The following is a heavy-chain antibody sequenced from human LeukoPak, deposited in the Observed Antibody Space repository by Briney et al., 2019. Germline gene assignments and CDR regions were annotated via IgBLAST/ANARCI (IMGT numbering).Heavy chain of an antibody. CDR3: ARAYYGSGSRVDYSATFDP. J-gene: IGHJ5*02. D-gene: IGHD3-10*01. CDR1: GGSISSSSYY. V-gene: IGHV4-39*01. CDR2: IYYSGST. Sequence: PSETLSLTCTVSGGSISSSSYYWGWIRQPPGKGLEWIGSIYYSGSTHYNPSLKSRVTISVDTSKNQFSLKLSSVTAADTAVYYCARAYYGSGSRVDYSATFDPWGQGTLVTVSS.